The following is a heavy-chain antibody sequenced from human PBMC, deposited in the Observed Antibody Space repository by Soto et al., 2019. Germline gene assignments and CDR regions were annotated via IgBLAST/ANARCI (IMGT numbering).Heavy chain of an antibody. D-gene: IGHD3-16*02. J-gene: IGHJ5*02. V-gene: IGHV3-66*01. CDR1: GFTVSSNY. CDR3: ARVVETNDYIWGSYRYTAGPNNWFDP. Sequence: GGSLRLSCAASGFTVSSNYMSWVRQAPGKGLEWVSVIYSGGSTYYADSVKGRFTISRDNSKNTLYLQMNSLRAEDTAVYYCARVVETNDYIWGSYRYTAGPNNWFDPWGQGTLVTVSS. CDR2: IYSGGST.